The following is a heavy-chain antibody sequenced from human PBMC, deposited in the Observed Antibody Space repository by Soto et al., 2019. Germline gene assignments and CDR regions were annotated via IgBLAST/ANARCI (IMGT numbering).Heavy chain of an antibody. CDR1: GFTFSSYS. J-gene: IGHJ6*02. V-gene: IGHV3-21*01. CDR3: ARDSAYSSSWYGGYYYYGMDV. CDR2: ISSSSSYI. Sequence: PGGSLRLSCAASGFTFSSYSMNWVRQAPGKGLEWVSSISSSSSYIYYADSVKGRFTISRDNAKNSLYLQMNSLRAEDTAVYYCARDSAYSSSWYGGYYYYGMDVWGQGTTVTVSS. D-gene: IGHD6-13*01.